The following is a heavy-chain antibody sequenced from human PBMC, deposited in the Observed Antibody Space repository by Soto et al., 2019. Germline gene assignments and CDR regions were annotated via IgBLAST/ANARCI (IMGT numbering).Heavy chain of an antibody. V-gene: IGHV4-4*07. J-gene: IGHJ4*02. CDR1: GGSISGHA. D-gene: IGHD5-12*01. Sequence: SETLSLTCTVSGGSISGHAWIWVRQPAGRGLEWIGHIYPSGSTSYNPSLRSRVTMSLDTSKNQIFLNLTSVTAADTAVFYCVRGRSYSVYDFWGPGTLVTVS. CDR3: VRGRSYSVYDF. CDR2: IYPSGST.